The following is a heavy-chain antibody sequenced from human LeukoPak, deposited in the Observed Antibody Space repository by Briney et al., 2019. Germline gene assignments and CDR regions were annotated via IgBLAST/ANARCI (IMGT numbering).Heavy chain of an antibody. CDR3: ATSPAVVTNY. V-gene: IGHV3-74*01. CDR2: ISSDGSTT. J-gene: IGHJ4*02. Sequence: GGSLRLSCAASGLTFSSYWMHWVRQAPGKGLVWVSRISSDGSTTTYADSVKGRFTTSRDNAKNTLYLQMNSLRAEDTAVYYCATSPAVVTNYWGQGTLVTVSS. D-gene: IGHD4-23*01. CDR1: GLTFSSYW.